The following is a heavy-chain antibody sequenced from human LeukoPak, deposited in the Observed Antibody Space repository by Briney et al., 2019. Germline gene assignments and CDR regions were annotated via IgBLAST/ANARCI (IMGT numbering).Heavy chain of an antibody. CDR3: ARDRSGSRWRWFDP. CDR1: GYTFTNYY. Sequence: ASVKVSCKASGYTFTNYYIHWVRQAPGQGLEWIGIINPTGGSASYAQKFQGRASMTSDTSTSTLSLELSSLRSEDTAVYYCARDRSGSRWRWFDPWGQGTLVTVSS. D-gene: IGHD6-13*01. V-gene: IGHV1-46*01. J-gene: IGHJ5*02. CDR2: INPTGGSA.